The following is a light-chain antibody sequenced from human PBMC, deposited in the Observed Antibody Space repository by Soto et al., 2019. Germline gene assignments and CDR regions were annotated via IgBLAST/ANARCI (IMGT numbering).Light chain of an antibody. V-gene: IGLV2-14*01. CDR2: DVS. Sequence: QAALTQPASVSGSPGQSITISCTGTSSDVGGYNYVSWYQQHPGKAPKLMIYDVSNRPSGVSNRFSGSKSGNTASLTVSGLQAEDEADYYCSSYAGSNKLGVFGTGTEVTVL. J-gene: IGLJ1*01. CDR3: SSYAGSNKLGV. CDR1: SSDVGGYNY.